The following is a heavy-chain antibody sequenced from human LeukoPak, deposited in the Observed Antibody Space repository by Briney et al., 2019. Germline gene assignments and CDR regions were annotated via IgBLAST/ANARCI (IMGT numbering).Heavy chain of an antibody. J-gene: IGHJ4*02. V-gene: IGHV1-69*04. D-gene: IGHD2-15*01. Sequence: SVKVSCKASGGTFSSYAISWVRQAPGQGLEWMGRIIPILGIANYAQKFQGRVTITADKSTSTAYMELSSLRSEDTAVYYCARALGYCSGGSCFSLDYWGQGTLVTVSS. CDR2: IIPILGIA. CDR1: GGTFSSYA. CDR3: ARALGYCSGGSCFSLDY.